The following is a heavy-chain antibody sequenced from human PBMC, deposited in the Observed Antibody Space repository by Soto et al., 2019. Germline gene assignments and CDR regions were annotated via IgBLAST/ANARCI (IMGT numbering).Heavy chain of an antibody. CDR3: ARVGRIQLWPPHFDY. J-gene: IGHJ4*02. CDR2: IYYTGST. CDR1: GGSINNHY. V-gene: IGHV4-59*11. Sequence: SETLSLTCTVSGGSINNHYWSWIRQPPGKGLEWIGYIYYTGSTNYNPSLESRVTMSVDTSKNRVSLNLTSLTAADTAMYYCARVGRIQLWPPHFDYWGQGTLVTVSS. D-gene: IGHD5-18*01.